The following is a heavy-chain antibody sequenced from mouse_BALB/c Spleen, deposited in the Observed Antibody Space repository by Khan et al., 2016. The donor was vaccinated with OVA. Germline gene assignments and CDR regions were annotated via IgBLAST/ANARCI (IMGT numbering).Heavy chain of an antibody. CDR3: ARNAYFGRYLDY. D-gene: IGHD2-10*01. V-gene: IGHV1S81*02. CDR1: GYTFTNYW. Sequence: QVQLKQSGAELVKPGASVKLSCKASGYTFTNYWVHWVKQRPGQGLEWIGEIYPNDGRSNNTEKFKNKATLTVDNSSSTAYMQLSSLTSEDSAVYYYARNAYFGRYLDYWGQGTTLTVSS. CDR2: IYPNDGRS. J-gene: IGHJ2*01.